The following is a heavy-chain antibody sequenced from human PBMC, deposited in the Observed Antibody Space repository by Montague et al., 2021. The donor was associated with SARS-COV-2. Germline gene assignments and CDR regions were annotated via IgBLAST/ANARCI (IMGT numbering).Heavy chain of an antibody. CDR2: MHFTGKT. Sequence: SETLSLTCSVSGDSITNHYWSWIRQPAGKGLEWIGRMHFTGKTNHSPFFSSRLTMSADTSKNQFSLKLTSVTAADTAISFCARDRFDFGAGRQGTIDFWGQGTLVTVSS. D-gene: IGHD3-10*01. CDR1: GDSITNHY. CDR3: ARDRFDFGAGRQGTIDF. V-gene: IGHV4-4*07. J-gene: IGHJ4*02.